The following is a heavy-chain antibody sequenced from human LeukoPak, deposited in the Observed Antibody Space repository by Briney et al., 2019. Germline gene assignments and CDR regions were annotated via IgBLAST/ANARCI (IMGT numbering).Heavy chain of an antibody. Sequence: SETLSLTCTVSGGSISSYYWSWIRQPPGKGLEWIGEINHSGSTNYNPSLKSRVTISVDTSKNQFSLKLSSVTAADTAVYYCARKIAVARFDYWGQGTLVTVSS. V-gene: IGHV4-34*01. CDR1: GGSISSYY. J-gene: IGHJ4*02. D-gene: IGHD6-19*01. CDR2: INHSGST. CDR3: ARKIAVARFDY.